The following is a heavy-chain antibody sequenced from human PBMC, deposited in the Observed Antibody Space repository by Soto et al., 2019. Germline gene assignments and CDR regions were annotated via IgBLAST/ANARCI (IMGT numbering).Heavy chain of an antibody. D-gene: IGHD6-19*01. Sequence: PSETLSRTCIVSGGSINSSIYFWVWFRQPPGKGLDWIGSIYYSGITYYNPSLGSRVTISVDTSKNQFSLKLSSVTAADTAVFYCARHYSSGSRNWFDPWGQGTLVTFSS. J-gene: IGHJ5*02. CDR3: ARHYSSGSRNWFDP. CDR1: GGSINSSIYF. V-gene: IGHV4-39*01. CDR2: IYYSGIT.